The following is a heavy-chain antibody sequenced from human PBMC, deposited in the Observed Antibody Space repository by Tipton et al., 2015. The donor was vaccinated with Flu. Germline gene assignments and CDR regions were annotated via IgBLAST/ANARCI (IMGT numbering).Heavy chain of an antibody. CDR3: AKERHEGAFDV. J-gene: IGHJ3*01. V-gene: IGHV4-31*03. CDR2: ISYTGNT. CDR1: GPSINSGSFY. D-gene: IGHD1-1*01. Sequence: TLSLTCSVSGPSINSGSFYWGWIRQPPGKGLEWIGHISYTGNTYYNPSLESRVNIMEDISKGQFFLSLYSVTAADTAVYYCAKERHEGAFDVWGQGTKVAVSS.